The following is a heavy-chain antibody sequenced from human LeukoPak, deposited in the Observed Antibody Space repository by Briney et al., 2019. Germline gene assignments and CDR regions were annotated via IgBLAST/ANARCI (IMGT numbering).Heavy chain of an antibody. CDR1: GGSFSAYY. J-gene: IGHJ4*02. D-gene: IGHD6-6*01. CDR2: INHSGIT. CDR3: ARVKQLVVDY. Sequence: NPSETLPLTCAVYGGSFSAYYWSWIRQPPGKGLEWIGEINHSGITNYNPSLKSRVTISVDTSKNQFSLKLSSVTAADTAVYYCARVKQLVVDYWGQGTLVTVSS. V-gene: IGHV4-34*01.